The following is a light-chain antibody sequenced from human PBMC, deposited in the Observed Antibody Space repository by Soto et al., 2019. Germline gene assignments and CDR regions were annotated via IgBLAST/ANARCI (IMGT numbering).Light chain of an antibody. CDR2: GNS. Sequence: QPVLTQPPSVSGAPGQRVTISCTGSSSNIGAGYDVHWYQQLPGTAPKLLIYGNSNRPSGVPDRFSGSKSGTSASLAITGLQAEDEADYYCQSYDSSPLFGGGTKVTVL. V-gene: IGLV1-40*01. CDR3: QSYDSSPL. J-gene: IGLJ3*02. CDR1: SSNIGAGYD.